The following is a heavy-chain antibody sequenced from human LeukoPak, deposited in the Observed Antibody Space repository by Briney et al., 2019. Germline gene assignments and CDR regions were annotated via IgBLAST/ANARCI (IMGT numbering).Heavy chain of an antibody. J-gene: IGHJ4*02. Sequence: GGSLRLSCAASGFTFDDYAMHWVRQAPGKGLEWVSGISWNSGSIGYADSVKGRFTISRDNAKNSLYLQMNSLRAEDMALYYCAKATYSGSYGFDYWGQETLVTVSS. CDR1: GFTFDDYA. V-gene: IGHV3-9*03. CDR2: ISWNSGSI. D-gene: IGHD1-26*01. CDR3: AKATYSGSYGFDY.